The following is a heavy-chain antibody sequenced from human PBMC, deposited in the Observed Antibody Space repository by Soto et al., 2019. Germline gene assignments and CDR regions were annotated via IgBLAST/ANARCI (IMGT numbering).Heavy chain of an antibody. D-gene: IGHD2-21*02. V-gene: IGHV4-61*03. CDR3: ARGGAYWGRDCSPHYLDY. J-gene: IGHJ4*01. CDR1: GGSVSSGSYY. CDR2: IYYNGRT. Sequence: SETLSLTCTVSGGSVSSGSYYWSWIRQPPGQGLEWIGYIYYNGRTNYNPSLKSRVTLSADTAKNYFSLKLSSMTAAEAAAYSYARGGAYWGRDCSPHYLDYWGHGTLVTVSS.